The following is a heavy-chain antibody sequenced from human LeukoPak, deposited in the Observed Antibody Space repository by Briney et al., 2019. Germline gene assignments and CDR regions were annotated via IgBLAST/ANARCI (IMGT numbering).Heavy chain of an antibody. CDR2: ISYDGSNK. J-gene: IGHJ4*02. Sequence: PGRSLRLSCAASGFTFSSYAMHWVRQAPGKGLEWVAVISYDGSNKYYADSVKGRFTISRDNSKNTLYLQMNSLRAEDTAVYYCAKHAYYGSGTQAPYGYWGQGTLVTVSS. D-gene: IGHD3-10*01. CDR1: GFTFSSYA. V-gene: IGHV3-30-3*02. CDR3: AKHAYYGSGTQAPYGY.